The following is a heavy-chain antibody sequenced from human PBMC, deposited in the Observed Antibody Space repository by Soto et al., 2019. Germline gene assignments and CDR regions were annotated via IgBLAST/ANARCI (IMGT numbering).Heavy chain of an antibody. Sequence: PSETLSLTCAVSGGSISSSNWWSWVRQPPGKGLEWIGEIYHSGSTNYNPSLKSRVTISVDKSKNQFSLKLSSVTAADTAVYYCARDGDCSGGSCYYYYGMDVWGQGTTVTVSS. J-gene: IGHJ6*02. V-gene: IGHV4-4*02. D-gene: IGHD2-15*01. CDR3: ARDGDCSGGSCYYYYGMDV. CDR1: GGSISSSNW. CDR2: IYHSGST.